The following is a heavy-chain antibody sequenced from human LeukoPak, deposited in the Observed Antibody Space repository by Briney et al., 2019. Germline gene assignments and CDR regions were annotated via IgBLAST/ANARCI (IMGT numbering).Heavy chain of an antibody. CDR1: GGSLSSSSYY. D-gene: IGHD3-10*01. CDR3: VRRFDYGLGSSRGNFFDY. V-gene: IGHV4-39*01. CDR2: VYYSGST. Sequence: VKPSETLSLTCTVSGGSLSSSSYYWGWIRQPPGKGLEWIGNVYYSGSTYYAPSLKSRVTISMDTSKNQFSLRLSSVTAADTAVYYCVRRFDYGLGSSRGNFFDYWGQGTLVTVSS. J-gene: IGHJ4*02.